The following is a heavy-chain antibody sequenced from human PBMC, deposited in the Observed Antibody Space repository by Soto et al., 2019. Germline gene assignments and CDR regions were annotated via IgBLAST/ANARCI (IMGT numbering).Heavy chain of an antibody. V-gene: IGHV4-31*03. J-gene: IGHJ3*02. CDR1: GGSISSGGYY. CDR3: ARELVTPDAFDI. Sequence: PSETLSLTCTVSGGSISSGGYYWSWIRQHPGKGLEWIGHIYYGGSTYYNPSLKSRVTISVDTSKNQFSLKLSSVTAADTAVYYCARELVTPDAFDIWGQGTVVTVSS. D-gene: IGHD2-15*01. CDR2: IYYGGST.